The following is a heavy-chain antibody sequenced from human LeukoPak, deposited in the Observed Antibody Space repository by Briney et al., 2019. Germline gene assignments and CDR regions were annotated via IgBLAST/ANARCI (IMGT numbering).Heavy chain of an antibody. CDR1: GGSISSYH. J-gene: IGHJ4*02. Sequence: SETLSLTCAVYGGSISSYHWSWIRQPPGKGLEWIGYIYYSGSTNYNPSLKSRVTISVDTSKNQFSLKLSSVTAADTAVYYCARNYLYCGGDCYPDYWGQGTLVTVSS. D-gene: IGHD2-21*02. CDR2: IYYSGST. V-gene: IGHV4-59*01. CDR3: ARNYLYCGGDCYPDY.